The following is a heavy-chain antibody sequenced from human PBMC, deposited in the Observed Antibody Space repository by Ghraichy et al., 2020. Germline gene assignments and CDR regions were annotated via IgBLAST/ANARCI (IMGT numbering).Heavy chain of an antibody. V-gene: IGHV4-59*08. CDR3: ARRKGYSSGWNYFDY. Sequence: SETLSLTCTVSGGSISSYYWSWIRQPPGKGLEWIGYIYYSGSTNYNPSLKSRVTISVDTSKNQFSLKLSSVTAADTAVYYCARRKGYSSGWNYFDYWGQGTLVTVSS. D-gene: IGHD6-19*01. CDR1: GGSISSYY. J-gene: IGHJ4*02. CDR2: IYYSGST.